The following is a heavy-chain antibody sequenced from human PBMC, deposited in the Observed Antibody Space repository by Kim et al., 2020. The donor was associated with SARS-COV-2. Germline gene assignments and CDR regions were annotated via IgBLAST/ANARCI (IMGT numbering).Heavy chain of an antibody. J-gene: IGHJ4*01. CDR2: IGSKAENDAT. Sequence: GGSLRLSCAASGFTFSYSSIHWVRQASGKGLEWVGRIGSKAENDATAYAASVKGRFTISRDDSKNKEYLQMKTQKTEETAVYYCTRHPSRGEVKARPVD. V-gene: IGHV3-73*01. CDR1: GFTFSYSS. CDR3: TRHPSRGEVKARPVD. D-gene: IGHD6-6*01.